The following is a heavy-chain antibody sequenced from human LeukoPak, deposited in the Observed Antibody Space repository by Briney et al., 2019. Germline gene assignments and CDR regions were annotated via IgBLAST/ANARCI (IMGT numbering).Heavy chain of an antibody. CDR2: MNPNSGNT. CDR1: GYTFTTYN. D-gene: IGHD6-13*01. V-gene: IGHV1-8*03. Sequence: ASVKVSCKASGYTFTTYNINWVRQATGQGLEWMGWMNPNSGNTGYAQKFQGRVTITRNTSISTAYMELSSLRSEDTAVYYCARGRVAAGGGYYYYMDVWGKGTTVTVSS. J-gene: IGHJ6*03. CDR3: ARGRVAAGGGYYYYMDV.